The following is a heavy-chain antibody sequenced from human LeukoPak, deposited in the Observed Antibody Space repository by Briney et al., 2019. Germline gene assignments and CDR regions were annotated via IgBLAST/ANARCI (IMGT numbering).Heavy chain of an antibody. J-gene: IGHJ4*02. D-gene: IGHD3-10*01. CDR3: ARVEPRITMVRGVSGLVYYFDY. V-gene: IGHV4-59*01. CDR1: GGSISSYY. Sequence: SETLSLTCTVSGGSISSYYWSWIRQPPGKGLEWIGYIYYSGSTNYNPSLKSRVTISVDTSKNQFSLKLSSVTAADTAVYYCARVEPRITMVRGVSGLVYYFDYWGQGTLVTVSS. CDR2: IYYSGST.